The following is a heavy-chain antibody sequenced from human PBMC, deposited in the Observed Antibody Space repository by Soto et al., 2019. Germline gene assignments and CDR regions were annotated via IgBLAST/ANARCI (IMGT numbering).Heavy chain of an antibody. Sequence: QLHLVHSGAVVKKPGASVTVSCSASGYPVTAYYMHWVRQAPGRGLEWMGGINPATGAAKYTQTFQGRVTRARDTSTSTVFMELSGLTSEDTAVFSCARGGGVGVAGSAAFDMWGQGTLVTVSS. CDR1: GYPVTAYY. V-gene: IGHV1-2*02. CDR2: INPATGAA. J-gene: IGHJ3*02. CDR3: ARGGGVGVAGSAAFDM. D-gene: IGHD3-3*01.